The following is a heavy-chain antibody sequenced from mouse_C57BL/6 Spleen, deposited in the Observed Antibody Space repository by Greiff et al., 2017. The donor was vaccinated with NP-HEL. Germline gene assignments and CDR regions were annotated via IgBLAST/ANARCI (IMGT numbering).Heavy chain of an antibody. J-gene: IGHJ2*01. V-gene: IGHV1-55*01. CDR3: ASGLLSSVAS. CDR2: SYPGSGST. CDR1: GYTFTSYW. D-gene: IGHD2-3*01. Sequence: QVQLQQPGAELVKPGASVKMSCKASGYTFTSYWITWVKQGPGKGLEWIGDSYPGSGSTNYNEKFKSKATLTVDTSSSTAYMQLSSLPSEDSAVYYRASGLLSSVASWGQGTTLPVSP.